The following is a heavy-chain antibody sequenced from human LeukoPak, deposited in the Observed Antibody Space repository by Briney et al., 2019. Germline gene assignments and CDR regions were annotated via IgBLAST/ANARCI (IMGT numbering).Heavy chain of an antibody. CDR1: GGSFSGYY. D-gene: IGHD2-15*01. V-gene: IGHV4-34*01. Sequence: SETLSLTCAVYGGSFSGYYWSWIRQPPGKGLEWIGEINHSGSTNYNPPLKSRVTISVDTSKNQFSLKLSSVTAADTAVYYCARLVCSGGSCSIDYWGQGTLVTVSS. CDR3: ARLVCSGGSCSIDY. CDR2: INHSGST. J-gene: IGHJ4*02.